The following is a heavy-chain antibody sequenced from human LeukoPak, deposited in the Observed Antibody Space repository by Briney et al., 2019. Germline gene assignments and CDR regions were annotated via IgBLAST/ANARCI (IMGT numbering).Heavy chain of an antibody. CDR2: ISGSGGST. CDR3: ARKPPATTVTTLGNY. J-gene: IGHJ4*02. CDR1: GFTFSSYA. Sequence: GGSLRLSCAASGFTFSSYAMSWVRQAPGKGLEWVSAISGSGGSTYYADSVKGRFTISRDNSKNTLYLQMNSLRAEDTAVYYCARKPPATTVTTLGNYWGQGTLVTVSS. V-gene: IGHV3-23*01. D-gene: IGHD4-17*01.